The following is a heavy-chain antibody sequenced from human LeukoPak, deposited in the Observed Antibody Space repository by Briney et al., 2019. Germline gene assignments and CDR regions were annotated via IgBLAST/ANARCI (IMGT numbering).Heavy chain of an antibody. Sequence: GGSLRLSCAASGFTFSIHWMSSARQQAGNGLEWVANIKHDGSEKYYVDSVKGRFTISRDNAKNSLYLQMNSLSAEDTAVYYCAREGGDAFDIWGQGTMVTVSS. CDR1: GFTFSIHW. CDR2: IKHDGSEK. CDR3: AREGGDAFDI. V-gene: IGHV3-7*01. D-gene: IGHD3-16*01. J-gene: IGHJ3*02.